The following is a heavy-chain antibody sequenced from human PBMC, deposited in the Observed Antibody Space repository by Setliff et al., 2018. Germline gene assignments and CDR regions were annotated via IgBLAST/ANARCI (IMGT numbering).Heavy chain of an antibody. CDR2: IKSKADGGTT. CDR1: GFAFSSYG. V-gene: IGHV3-15*01. Sequence: GGSLRLSCAASGFAFSSYGMHWVRQAPGKGLEWVGRIKSKADGGTTDYVAPVKGRFTISRDDSKNTLFLQMNNLKIEDTAVYYCTTWPENGGYYYYYYMDVWGKGTTVTVSS. CDR3: TTWPENGGYYYYYYMDV. D-gene: IGHD3-16*01. J-gene: IGHJ6*03.